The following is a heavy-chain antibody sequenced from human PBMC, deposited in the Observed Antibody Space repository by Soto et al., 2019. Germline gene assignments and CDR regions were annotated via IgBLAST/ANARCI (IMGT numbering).Heavy chain of an antibody. CDR3: ARVDTHNSSSWTFDY. V-gene: IGHV4-30-4*01. Sequence: KTSETLSLTCTVSGGSISSGDYYWSWIRQPPGKGLEWIGYIYYSGSTYYNPSLKSRVTISVDTSKNQFSLKLSSVTAADTAVYYCARVDTHNSSSWTFDYWGQGTLVTVSS. CDR2: IYYSGST. J-gene: IGHJ4*02. D-gene: IGHD6-13*01. CDR1: GGSISSGDYY.